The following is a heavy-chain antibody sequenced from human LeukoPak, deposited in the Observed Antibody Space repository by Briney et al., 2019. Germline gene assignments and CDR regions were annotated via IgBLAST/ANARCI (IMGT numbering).Heavy chain of an antibody. CDR3: ARGTDSSGFYNSYFDP. V-gene: IGHV4-4*07. CDR1: GGAISCFD. CDR2: IYSSGTT. Sequence: PSETLSLTCTVSGGAISCFDWNWIRQPAGQGLEWIGRIYSSGTTNYNPSLKSRVTMSVDTSKNKFSLRLNSVTAADTAVYYCARGTDSSGFYNSYFDPWGQGTLVTVSS. J-gene: IGHJ5*02. D-gene: IGHD3-22*01.